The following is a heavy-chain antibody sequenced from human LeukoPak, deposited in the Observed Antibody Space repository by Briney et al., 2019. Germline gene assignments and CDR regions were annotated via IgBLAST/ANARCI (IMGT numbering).Heavy chain of an antibody. J-gene: IGHJ4*02. Sequence: SGTLSLTCTVSGGSISSGGYYWSWVRHHPGKGLEWIGYIYYSGSTYYNPSLKSRVTISVDTSKNQFSLKLSSVTAADTAVYYCARDYDSSGSPHFDYWGQGTLVTVSS. CDR3: ARDYDSSGSPHFDY. D-gene: IGHD3-22*01. CDR2: IYYSGST. V-gene: IGHV4-31*03. CDR1: GGSISSGGYY.